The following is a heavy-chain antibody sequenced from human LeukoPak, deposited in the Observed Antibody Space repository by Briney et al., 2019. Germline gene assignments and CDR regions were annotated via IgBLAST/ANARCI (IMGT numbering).Heavy chain of an antibody. V-gene: IGHV4-38-2*01. CDR1: GNSISSGYY. D-gene: IGHD2-8*01. J-gene: IGHJ6*03. CDR3: ARERGVYYYYYMDV. CDR2: IYHIGST. Sequence: SETLSLTCAVTGNSISSGYYWGWIRQPPGKGLEWIGSIYHIGSTYYNPSLKSRVTISVDTSKNQFSLKLSSVTAADTAVYYCARERGVYYYYYMDVWGKGTTVTVSS.